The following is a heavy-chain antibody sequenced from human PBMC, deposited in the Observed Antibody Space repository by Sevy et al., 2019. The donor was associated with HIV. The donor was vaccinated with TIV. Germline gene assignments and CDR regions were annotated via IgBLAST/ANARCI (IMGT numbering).Heavy chain of an antibody. V-gene: IGHV3-30*18. CDR1: GFTFSDHG. J-gene: IGHJ4*02. D-gene: IGHD4-17*01. CDR2: ISYDGINR. CDR3: AKEDYGGNLPNYFAS. Sequence: GGSLRLSCAASGFTFSDHGMHWVRQAPGKGLDWVAAISYDGINRYYADSVKGRFTISRDNSKNTLYLQMDSVRPEDTAVYYCAKEDYGGNLPNYFASWGQGTRVTVSS.